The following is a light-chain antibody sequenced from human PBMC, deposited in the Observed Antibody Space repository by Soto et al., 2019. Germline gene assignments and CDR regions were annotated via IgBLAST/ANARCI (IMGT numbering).Light chain of an antibody. CDR2: GAS. CDR3: QQYNTYLTWT. J-gene: IGKJ1*01. V-gene: IGKV1-5*01. CDR1: QSVSMW. Sequence: DTQMTQSPSTLSASVGDTVTITCLASQSVSMWLAWFQQKPGKAPRLLIYGASNLESGVPSGFSGSGSGTQFTLTISSLHPEDAATYYCQQYNTYLTWTFGQGTKVDIK.